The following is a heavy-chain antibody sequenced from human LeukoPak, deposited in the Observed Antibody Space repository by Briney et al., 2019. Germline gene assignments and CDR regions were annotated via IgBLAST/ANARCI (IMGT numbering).Heavy chain of an antibody. CDR2: ISAYNGNT. D-gene: IGHD3-3*01. CDR3: AREPTKDFWSGYSSGYYYYGMDV. V-gene: IGHV1-18*01. CDR1: GYTFTSDG. J-gene: IGHJ6*02. Sequence: ASVKVSCKASGYTFTSDGISWVRQAPGQGLEWLGWISAYNGNTNYAQKLQGRVTMTTDTSTSTAYMELRSLRSDDTAVYYCAREPTKDFWSGYSSGYYYYGMDVWGQGTTVTVSS.